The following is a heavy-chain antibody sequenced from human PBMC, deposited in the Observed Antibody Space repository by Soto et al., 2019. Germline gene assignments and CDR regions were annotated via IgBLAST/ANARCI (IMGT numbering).Heavy chain of an antibody. D-gene: IGHD3-10*01. CDR1: GFTFSSYA. J-gene: IGHJ4*02. CDR3: AKVLLLMVRGVKYYFDY. V-gene: IGHV3-23*01. CDR2: ISGSGGST. Sequence: EVQLLESGGGLVQPGGSLRLSCAASGFTFSSYAMSWVRQAPGKGLEWVSAISGSGGSTYYADSVKGRFTISRDNSKNTLYLQMNSLRAEDTAVYYCAKVLLLMVRGVKYYFDYWGQGTLVTVSS.